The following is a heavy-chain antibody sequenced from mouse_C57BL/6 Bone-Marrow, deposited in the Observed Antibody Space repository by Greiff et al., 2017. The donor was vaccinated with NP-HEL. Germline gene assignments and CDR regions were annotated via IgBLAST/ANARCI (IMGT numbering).Heavy chain of an antibody. D-gene: IGHD1-1*01. J-gene: IGHJ2*01. CDR1: GFTFSSYA. V-gene: IGHV5-4*01. CDR3: ARDGYYGFDD. Sequence: EVKLVESGGGLVKPGGSLKLSCAASGFTFSSYAMSWVRQTPEKRLEWVATISDGGSYTYYPDNVKGRFTISRDNAKNNLYLQMSHLKSEDTAMYYCARDGYYGFDDWGQGTTLTVSS. CDR2: ISDGGSYT.